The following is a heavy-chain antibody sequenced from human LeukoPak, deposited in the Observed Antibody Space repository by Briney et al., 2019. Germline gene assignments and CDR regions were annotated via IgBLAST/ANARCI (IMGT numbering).Heavy chain of an antibody. J-gene: IGHJ6*02. Sequence: SVKVSCKASGGTFSSYAISWVRQASGQGFEWMGGIIPIFGTANYAQKFQGRVTITADESTSTAYMELSSLRSEDTAVYYCAREFSYYGSGKYGMDVWGQGTTVTVSS. CDR3: AREFSYYGSGKYGMDV. D-gene: IGHD3-10*01. CDR2: IIPIFGTA. V-gene: IGHV1-69*13. CDR1: GGTFSSYA.